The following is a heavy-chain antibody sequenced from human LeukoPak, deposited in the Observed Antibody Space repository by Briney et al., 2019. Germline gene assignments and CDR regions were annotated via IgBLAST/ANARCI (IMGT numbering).Heavy chain of an antibody. CDR1: GFTFSRFG. CDR3: AEKGGTDH. J-gene: IGHJ4*02. Sequence: GGSLRLSCAASGFTFSRFGMNWVRQAPGKGLEWISYISSSSSAIYYADSVKGRFTISRDNAKNSLYLQMSSLIDEDTAVYYVAEKGGTDHSGQGDLVTVSS. D-gene: IGHD1-26*01. V-gene: IGHV3-48*02. CDR2: ISSSSSAI.